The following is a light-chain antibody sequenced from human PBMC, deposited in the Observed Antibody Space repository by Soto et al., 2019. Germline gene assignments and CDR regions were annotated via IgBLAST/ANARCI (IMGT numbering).Light chain of an antibody. J-gene: IGKJ3*01. Sequence: AIRMTQSPSSLSASTGDRVTITCRASQGISSYLAWYQQKPGKAPKLLIYAASTLQSGVPSRFSGSGSGTDFTLTIRCLQAEDFGTYYCQQYYSYPPTFGPGTKVDIK. V-gene: IGKV1-8*01. CDR2: AAS. CDR3: QQYYSYPPT. CDR1: QGISSY.